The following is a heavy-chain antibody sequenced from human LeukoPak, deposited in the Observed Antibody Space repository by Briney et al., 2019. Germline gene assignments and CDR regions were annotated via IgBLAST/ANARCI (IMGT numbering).Heavy chain of an antibody. CDR2: ISSSGSTI. CDR1: GFTFSSYE. Sequence: RGSLRLSCAASGFTFSSYEMNWVRQAPGKGLEWVSHISSSGSTIYYTDSVKGRFTISRDNSKNLLYLQMNSLRAEDTAIYYCARTVARIGYWGQGTLVTVSS. CDR3: ARTVARIGY. D-gene: IGHD4-23*01. V-gene: IGHV3-48*03. J-gene: IGHJ4*02.